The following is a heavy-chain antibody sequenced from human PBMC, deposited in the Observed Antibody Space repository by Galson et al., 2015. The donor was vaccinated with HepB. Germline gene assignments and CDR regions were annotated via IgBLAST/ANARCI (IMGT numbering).Heavy chain of an antibody. CDR2: ISYDGSNK. V-gene: IGHV3-30*04. Sequence: SLRLSCAASGFTFSSYAMHWVRQAPGKGLEWVAVISYDGSNKYYADSVKGRFTISRDNSKNTLYLQMNSLRAEDTAVYYCARAGDSSGYSHYYYGMDVWGQGTTVTVSS. D-gene: IGHD3-22*01. CDR1: GFTFSSYA. J-gene: IGHJ6*02. CDR3: ARAGDSSGYSHYYYGMDV.